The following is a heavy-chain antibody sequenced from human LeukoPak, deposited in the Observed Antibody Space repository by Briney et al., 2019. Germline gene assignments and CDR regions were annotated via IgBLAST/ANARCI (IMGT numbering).Heavy chain of an antibody. CDR2: IYTSGST. Sequence: SETLSLTCTVSGGSISSGSYYWSWIRQPAGKGLEWIGRIYTSGSTNYNPSLKSRVAMSVDMSKNQFSLKLSSVTAADTAVYYCARGPNIWSGYEFDYWGQGTLVTVSS. CDR1: GGSISSGSYY. D-gene: IGHD3-3*01. J-gene: IGHJ4*02. CDR3: ARGPNIWSGYEFDY. V-gene: IGHV4-61*02.